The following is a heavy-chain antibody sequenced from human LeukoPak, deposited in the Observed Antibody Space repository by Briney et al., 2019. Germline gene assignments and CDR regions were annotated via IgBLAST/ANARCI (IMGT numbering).Heavy chain of an antibody. J-gene: IGHJ4*02. D-gene: IGHD3-10*01. CDR2: IIPISGTA. Sequence: SVKVSCKASGGTFSSYAISWVRQAPGQGLEWMGRIIPISGTANYAQKFQGRVTITTDESTSTAYMELSSLRSEDTAVYYCAIYYYGSGSYVDYWGQGTLVTVSS. V-gene: IGHV1-69*05. CDR1: GGTFSSYA. CDR3: AIYYYGSGSYVDY.